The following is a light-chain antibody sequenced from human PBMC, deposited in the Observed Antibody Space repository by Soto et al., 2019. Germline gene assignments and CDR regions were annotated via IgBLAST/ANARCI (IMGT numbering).Light chain of an antibody. J-gene: IGKJ5*01. Sequence: DMQMSDSTCALSASLGYIFTITFRASQSISSWLAWYQQKPGKAPKLLIYDASNLETGVPSRFSGSGSGTDFTFTISSLQPEDIATYYCQQYDNLPTVGQGTRLEI. V-gene: IGKV1-33*01. CDR2: DAS. CDR3: QQYDNLPT. CDR1: QSISSW.